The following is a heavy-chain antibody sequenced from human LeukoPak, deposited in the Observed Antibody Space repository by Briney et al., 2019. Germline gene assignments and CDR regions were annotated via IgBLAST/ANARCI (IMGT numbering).Heavy chain of an antibody. V-gene: IGHV1-2*02. Sequence: ASVKVSCKASGYTFTGYYMHWVRQAPGQGLEWMGWINPNSGGTNYAQKFQGRVTMTRDTSISTAYMELSRLRSDDTAVYYCARVGLSSGSYYPNVFDYWGQGTLVTVSS. J-gene: IGHJ4*02. D-gene: IGHD3-10*01. CDR2: INPNSGGT. CDR3: ARVGLSSGSYYPNVFDY. CDR1: GYTFTGYY.